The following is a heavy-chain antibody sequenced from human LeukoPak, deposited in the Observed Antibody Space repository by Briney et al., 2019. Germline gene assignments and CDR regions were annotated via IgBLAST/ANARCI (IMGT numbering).Heavy chain of an antibody. D-gene: IGHD2/OR15-2a*01. J-gene: IGHJ6*02. CDR2: IIPIFGTA. V-gene: IGHV1-69*01. Sequence: EASVKVSCKASGGTFSSYAISWVRQAPGQGLEWMGGIIPIFGTASYAQKFQGRVTITADESTSTAYMELSSLRSEDTAVYYCARSMEYYYYYGMDVWGQGTTVTVSS. CDR1: GGTFSSYA. CDR3: ARSMEYYYYYGMDV.